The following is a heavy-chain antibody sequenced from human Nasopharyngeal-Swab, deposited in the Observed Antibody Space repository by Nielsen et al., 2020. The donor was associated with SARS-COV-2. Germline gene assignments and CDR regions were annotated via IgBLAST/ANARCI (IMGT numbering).Heavy chain of an antibody. V-gene: IGHV4-39*07. CDR3: ARGYSYGECFQH. D-gene: IGHD5-18*01. J-gene: IGHJ1*01. CDR1: GGSISSSSYY. Sequence: SETLSLTCTVSGGSISSSSYYWGWIRQPPGKGLEWIGSIYYSESTYYTPSLKSRVTISVDTSKNQFSLKLNSVTAADTAVHYCARGYSYGECFQHWGQGTLVTVSS. CDR2: IYYSEST.